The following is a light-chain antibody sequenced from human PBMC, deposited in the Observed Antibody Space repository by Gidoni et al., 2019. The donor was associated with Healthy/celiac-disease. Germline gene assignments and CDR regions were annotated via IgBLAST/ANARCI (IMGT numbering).Light chain of an antibody. CDR1: QSVSSSY. V-gene: IGKV3-20*01. CDR2: GAS. CDR3: QQYGSSPRT. Sequence: PGTPSLSPGEGATLSCRASQSVSSSYLAWYQQKPGQAPRLLIYGASSRATGIPDRFSGSGSGTDFTLTISRLEPEDFAVYYCQQYGSSPRTFGQGTKVEIK. J-gene: IGKJ1*01.